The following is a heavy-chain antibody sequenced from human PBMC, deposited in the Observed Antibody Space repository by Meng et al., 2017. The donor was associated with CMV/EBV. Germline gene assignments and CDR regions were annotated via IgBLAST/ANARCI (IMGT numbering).Heavy chain of an antibody. D-gene: IGHD2-2*01. V-gene: IGHV3-30-3*01. Sequence: LSLTGAASGFTFSNYAIHWVRQAPGKGLEWEAVISYDGSNKYYTDSVRGRFTISRDNSKNTVYLQMNSLRAEDTAVYYCARDWYCSSTSCLYYYYYYGMDVWGQGTTVTVSS. CDR3: ARDWYCSSTSCLYYYYYYGMDV. J-gene: IGHJ6*02. CDR2: ISYDGSNK. CDR1: GFTFSNYA.